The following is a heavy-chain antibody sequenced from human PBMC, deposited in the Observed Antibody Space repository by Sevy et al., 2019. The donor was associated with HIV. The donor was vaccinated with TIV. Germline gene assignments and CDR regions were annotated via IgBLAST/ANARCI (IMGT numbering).Heavy chain of an antibody. V-gene: IGHV3-74*01. Sequence: GGSLRLSCAASAFNISNYWMHWVRQAPGKGLVWVSRISSDGNVTSSADPVKGRFTISRDNANNILYLQMNSLRAEDTAVYYCSKGGLSHFDYWGRGTLVTVSS. CDR2: ISSDGNVT. CDR1: AFNISNYW. D-gene: IGHD1-26*01. J-gene: IGHJ4*02. CDR3: SKGGLSHFDY.